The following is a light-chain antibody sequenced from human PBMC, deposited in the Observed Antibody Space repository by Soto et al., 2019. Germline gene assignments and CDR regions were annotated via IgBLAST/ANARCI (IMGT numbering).Light chain of an antibody. CDR3: SSYTSSSPYV. CDR2: EVS. CDR1: MRDVGAYNL. V-gene: IGLV2-14*01. Sequence: QSALTQPASVSGSAGQSITISCSGTMRDVGAYNLVSWYQQHPGTAPKLIIYEVSNRPSGVSNRFSGSKSGNTASLTISGLQAEDEADYYCSSYTSSSPYVFGTGTQMTVL. J-gene: IGLJ1*01.